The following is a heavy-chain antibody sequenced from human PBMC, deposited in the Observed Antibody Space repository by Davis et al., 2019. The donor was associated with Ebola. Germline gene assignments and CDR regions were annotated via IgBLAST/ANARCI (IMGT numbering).Heavy chain of an antibody. Sequence: ASVKVSCKASGYTFTDNYLHWVRQAPGQGLEWMGIINPVGGSTILAQKFQGRVTMTTDRSTSTVHMELRSLISDDTAVYYCARGGRDGMDVWGQGTTVTVS. J-gene: IGHJ6*02. CDR1: GYTFTDNY. V-gene: IGHV1-46*01. CDR3: ARGGRDGMDV. CDR2: INPVGGST.